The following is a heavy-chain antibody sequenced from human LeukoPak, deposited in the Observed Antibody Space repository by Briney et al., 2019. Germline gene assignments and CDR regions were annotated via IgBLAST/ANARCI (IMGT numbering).Heavy chain of an antibody. CDR1: GGSFSGYY. Sequence: SETLSLTCAVYGGSFSGYYWSWIRQPPGKGLEWIGEINHSGSTNYNPSLKSRVTRSVDTSKNQFSLKLSSVTAADTAVYYCARGWDIVVVPAAIGDPFDYWGQGTLVTVPS. D-gene: IGHD2-2*01. CDR2: INHSGST. CDR3: ARGWDIVVVPAAIGDPFDY. J-gene: IGHJ4*02. V-gene: IGHV4-34*01.